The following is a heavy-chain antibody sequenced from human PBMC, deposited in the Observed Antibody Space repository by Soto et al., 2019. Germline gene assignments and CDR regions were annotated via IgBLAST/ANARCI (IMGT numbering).Heavy chain of an antibody. CDR3: ARAGIVVVVAARRVFDY. CDR1: GGSFSGYY. D-gene: IGHD2-15*01. J-gene: IGHJ4*02. V-gene: IGHV4-34*01. CDR2: INHSGST. Sequence: QVQLQQWGAGLLKPSETLSLTCAVYGGSFSGYYWSWIRQPPGKGLEWLGEINHSGSTNYNPSLKSRVTISVDTSKNQFSLKLSSVTAADTAVYYCARAGIVVVVAARRVFDYWGQGTLVTVSS.